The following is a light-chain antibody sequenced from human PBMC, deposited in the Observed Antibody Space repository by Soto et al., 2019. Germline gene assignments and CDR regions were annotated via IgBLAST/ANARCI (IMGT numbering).Light chain of an antibody. Sequence: DIQMTQSPSSLSASVGDRVTITCQASQDISNYLNWYQQKPGKAPKLLIYDASNLETGVPSRFSGSGSGTDFTFTISSLQPEDIATYYCQQYDSLPPLIFGGGTKVEIK. CDR3: QQYDSLPPLI. V-gene: IGKV1-33*01. J-gene: IGKJ4*01. CDR2: DAS. CDR1: QDISNY.